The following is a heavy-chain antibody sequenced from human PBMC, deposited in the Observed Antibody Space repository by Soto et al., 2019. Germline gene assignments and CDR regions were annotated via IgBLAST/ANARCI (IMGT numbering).Heavy chain of an antibody. CDR2: VSPKNGRT. Sequence: QVRLVQSGPDVKIPGASMKVSCEASGYDFSAFYLHWVRQAPGRGLEWLGWVSPKNGRTVYAPQFKDRIRLASDTFTPTVYLELTRPTSAETATYYCARVEGSGSLTGDWGPGTLVT. V-gene: IGHV1-2*02. CDR3: ARVEGSGSLTGD. D-gene: IGHD6-19*01. J-gene: IGHJ4*02. CDR1: GYDFSAFY.